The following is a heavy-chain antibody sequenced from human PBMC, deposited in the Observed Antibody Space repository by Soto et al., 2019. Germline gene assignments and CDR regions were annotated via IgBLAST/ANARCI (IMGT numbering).Heavy chain of an antibody. Sequence: QVQLVQSGAEVKKPGASVKVSCKASGYTFTSYGISWVRQAPGQGLERMGWISAYNGNTNYAQKLQDRVTMTTDTSTSTAYVELRSLRSDDTAVYYCARDYDILTGSAAAFDIWGQGTMVTVSS. CDR1: GYTFTSYG. V-gene: IGHV1-18*01. J-gene: IGHJ3*02. D-gene: IGHD3-9*01. CDR2: ISAYNGNT. CDR3: ARDYDILTGSAAAFDI.